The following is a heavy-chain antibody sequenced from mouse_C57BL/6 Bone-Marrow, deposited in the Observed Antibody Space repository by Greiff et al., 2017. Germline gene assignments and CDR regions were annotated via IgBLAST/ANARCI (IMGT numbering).Heavy chain of an antibody. J-gene: IGHJ4*01. CDR3: ARESNCVGYYAMDY. D-gene: IGHD2-5*01. CDR1: GYTFTSYW. V-gene: IGHV1-55*01. Sequence: QVQLQQPGAELVKPGASVKMSCKASGYTFTSYWITWVKQRPGQGLEWIGDIYPGSGSTNYNEKFKSKATLTVDTSSSTAYMQLSSMTSEDSAVYYCARESNCVGYYAMDYWGQGTSVTVSS. CDR2: IYPGSGST.